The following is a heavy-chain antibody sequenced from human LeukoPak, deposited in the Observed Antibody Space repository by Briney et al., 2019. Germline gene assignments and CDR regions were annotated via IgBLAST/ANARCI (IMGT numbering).Heavy chain of an antibody. CDR1: GFTFDDYA. V-gene: IGHV3-9*01. D-gene: IGHD1-26*01. CDR2: ISWNSGSI. CDR3: AKDAQWELLSWFDP. Sequence: PGGSLRLSCAASGFTFDDYAMHWVRQAPGKGLEWVSGISWNSGSIGYADSVKGRFTISRDNAKNSLYLQMNSLRAEDTALYYCAKDAQWELLSWFDPWGQGTLVTVSS. J-gene: IGHJ5*02.